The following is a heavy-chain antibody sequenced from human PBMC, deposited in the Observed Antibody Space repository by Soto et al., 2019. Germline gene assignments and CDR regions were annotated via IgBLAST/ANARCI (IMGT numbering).Heavy chain of an antibody. CDR2: IYYSGGT. V-gene: IGHV4-61*01. D-gene: IGHD5-18*01. Sequence: SETLSLTCTVSGGSVSSGSYYWSWIRQPPGKGLEWIGYIYYSGGTNYNPSLKSRVTISVDTSKNQFSLKLSSVTAADTAVYYCARGGGVTATFDYWGQGTLVTVS. CDR3: ARGGGVTATFDY. J-gene: IGHJ4*02. CDR1: GGSVSSGSYY.